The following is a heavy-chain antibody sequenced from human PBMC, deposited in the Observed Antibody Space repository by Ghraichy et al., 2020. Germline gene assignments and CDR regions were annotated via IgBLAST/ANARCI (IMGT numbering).Heavy chain of an antibody. CDR2: INHSGST. V-gene: IGHV4-34*01. CDR3: ARGNLAYCGGDCSQPFDY. Sequence: SETLSLTCAVYGGSFSGYYWSWIRQPPGKGLEWIGEINHSGSTNYNPSLKSRVTISVDTSKNQFSLKLSSVTAADTAVYYCARGNLAYCGGDCSQPFDYWGQGTLVTVSS. J-gene: IGHJ4*02. CDR1: GGSFSGYY. D-gene: IGHD2-21*02.